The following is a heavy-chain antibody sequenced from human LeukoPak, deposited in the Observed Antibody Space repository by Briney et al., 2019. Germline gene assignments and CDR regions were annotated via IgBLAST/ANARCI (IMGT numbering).Heavy chain of an antibody. CDR2: IWYDGSNK. CDR3: ARDLRAGKYSYGPFDY. D-gene: IGHD5-18*01. CDR1: GFTFSSYG. J-gene: IGHJ4*02. V-gene: IGHV3-33*01. Sequence: GGSLRLSCAASGFTFSSYGMHWVRQAPGKGLEWVAVIWYDGSNKYYADSVKGRFTISRDNSKNTLYLQMNSLRAEDTAVYYCARDLRAGKYSYGPFDYWGQGTLVTVSS.